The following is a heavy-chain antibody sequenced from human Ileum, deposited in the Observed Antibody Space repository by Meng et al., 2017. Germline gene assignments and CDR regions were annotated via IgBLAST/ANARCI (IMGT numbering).Heavy chain of an antibody. Sequence: QVQLQESGSGLVNPSQTLSLTCSVVGGSMRSGDNYWSWIRQPPGKGLEWIGYIYYSGSTYYTPSLKSRVIMSVDTSANRFSLNLNSVTAADTAVYLCARTYSNGWPPLYSWFDPWGQESLVTVSS. J-gene: IGHJ5*02. V-gene: IGHV4-30-4*01. D-gene: IGHD6-19*01. CDR2: IYYSGST. CDR1: GGSMRSGDNY. CDR3: ARTYSNGWPPLYSWFDP.